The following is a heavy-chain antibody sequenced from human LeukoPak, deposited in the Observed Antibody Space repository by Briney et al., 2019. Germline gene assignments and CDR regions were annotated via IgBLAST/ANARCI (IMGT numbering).Heavy chain of an antibody. CDR2: ITGGSDYK. V-gene: IGHV3-21*01. Sequence: GGSLRLSCATSGFTFSSYSMIWVRQAPGKGLEWVSSITGGSDYKYYVDSVKGRFTISRDSAKNSLYLQMNSLRAEDTAVYYCARGISYYYDSSGYYYPLDYWGQGTLVTVSS. D-gene: IGHD3-22*01. J-gene: IGHJ4*02. CDR3: ARGISYYYDSSGYYYPLDY. CDR1: GFTFSSYS.